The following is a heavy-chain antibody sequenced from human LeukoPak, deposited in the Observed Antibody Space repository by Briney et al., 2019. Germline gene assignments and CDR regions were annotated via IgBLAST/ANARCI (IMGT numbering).Heavy chain of an antibody. V-gene: IGHV4-34*01. J-gene: IGHJ4*02. CDR1: GGSFSGYY. CDR3: AGDTSHSAADY. CDR2: INHSGST. Sequence: PSETLSLTCAVYGGSFSGYYWSWIRQPPGKGLEWIGEINHSGSTNYNPSLKSRVTISVDTSKNQFSLKLSSVTAADTAVYYCAGDTSHSAADYWGQGTLVTVSS. D-gene: IGHD2-2*01.